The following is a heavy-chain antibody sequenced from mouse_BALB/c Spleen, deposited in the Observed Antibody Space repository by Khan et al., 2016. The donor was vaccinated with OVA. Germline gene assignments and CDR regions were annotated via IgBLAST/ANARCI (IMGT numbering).Heavy chain of an antibody. CDR1: GFTFSSYT. Sequence: EVELVESGGGLVKPGGSLKLSCAASGFTFSSYTMSWIRQTPEKRLEWVATISSGGDNTYYPDSGKGRFTISRDNAKNNLYLQMSSLRSEDTALYYCARSNYGNFAYWGQGTRVTVSA. V-gene: IGHV5-9*03. D-gene: IGHD2-1*01. CDR3: ARSNYGNFAY. CDR2: ISSGGDNT. J-gene: IGHJ3*01.